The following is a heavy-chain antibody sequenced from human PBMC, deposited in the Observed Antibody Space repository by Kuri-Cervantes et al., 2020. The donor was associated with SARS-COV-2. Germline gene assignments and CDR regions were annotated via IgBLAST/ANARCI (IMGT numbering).Heavy chain of an antibody. CDR1: GFSFRIYG. V-gene: IGHV3-30*03. CDR3: ARDPGYDFWSGYYPRGFDP. J-gene: IGHJ5*02. D-gene: IGHD3-3*01. Sequence: GGSLRLSCAASGFSFRIYGMHWVRQAPGKGLEWVAYISYDGSRQNYADSVKGRFTVSRDNSKNTLYLQMNSLRAEDTAVYYCARDPGYDFWSGYYPRGFDPWGQGTLVTVSS. CDR2: ISYDGSRQ.